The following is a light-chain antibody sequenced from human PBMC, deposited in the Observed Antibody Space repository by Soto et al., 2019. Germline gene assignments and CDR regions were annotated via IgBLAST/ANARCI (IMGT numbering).Light chain of an antibody. CDR3: SSYTFSDTIV. J-gene: IGLJ2*01. CDR2: EVS. Sequence: QSVLTQPASVSGSPGQTITISCTGTSSDVGGYKYVSWYQQYPGEAPKLVIYEVSYRPSGVSNRFSGSKSGNTASLTISGLQADDEGDYYCSSYTFSDTIVFGGGTKVTVL. V-gene: IGLV2-14*01. CDR1: SSDVGGYKY.